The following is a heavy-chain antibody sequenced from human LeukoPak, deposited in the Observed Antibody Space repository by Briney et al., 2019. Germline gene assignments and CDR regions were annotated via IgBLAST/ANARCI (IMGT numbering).Heavy chain of an antibody. J-gene: IGHJ5*02. CDR2: FYPKDGET. CDR1: GYTLTELS. V-gene: IGHV1-24*01. D-gene: IGHD1-1*01. CDR3: ATDRGRGNWNDVQSVRFDP. Sequence: ASVKVSCKVSGYTLTELSMHWVRPAPGKGREWMGGFYPKDGETIYAQKFHGRVTMAEDTSTDTAYMELSSLRSEDTGVYYWATDRGRGNWNDVQSVRFDPWGQGTLLTVSS.